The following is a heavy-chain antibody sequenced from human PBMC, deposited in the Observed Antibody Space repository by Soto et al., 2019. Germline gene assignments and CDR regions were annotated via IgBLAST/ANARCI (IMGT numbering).Heavy chain of an antibody. Sequence: ASVKVSCKASGGTFSSYAISWVRQAPGQGLEWMGRIIPIFGTANYAQKFQGRVTMTTDTSTSTVYMELSSLRSEDTAVYYCAVGPSLGYCSSTSCYRFDYWGQGTLVTVSS. CDR2: IIPIFGTA. CDR1: GGTFSSYA. D-gene: IGHD2-2*01. J-gene: IGHJ4*02. V-gene: IGHV1-69*05. CDR3: AVGPSLGYCSSTSCYRFDY.